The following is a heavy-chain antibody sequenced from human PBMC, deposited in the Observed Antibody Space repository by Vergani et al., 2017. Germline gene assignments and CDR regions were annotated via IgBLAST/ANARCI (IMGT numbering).Heavy chain of an antibody. J-gene: IGHJ4*02. D-gene: IGHD6-19*01. CDR3: ARSGRVIYSSGWYGGVDY. Sequence: QVQLVQSGAEVKKPGASVKVSCKASGGTFSSYAISWVRQAPGQGLEWMGRIIPIFGTANYAQKFQGRVTITADESTSTAYMELSSLRSEDTAVYYCARSGRVIYSSGWYGGVDYWGQGTLVTVSS. V-gene: IGHV1-69*18. CDR1: GGTFSSYA. CDR2: IIPIFGTA.